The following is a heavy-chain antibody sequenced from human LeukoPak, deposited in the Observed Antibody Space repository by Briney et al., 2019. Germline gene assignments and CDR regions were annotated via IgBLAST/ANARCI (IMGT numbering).Heavy chain of an antibody. J-gene: IGHJ4*02. CDR2: IYPGDSDT. D-gene: IGHD3-22*01. CDR3: ARGGYDSSDYYLDKYYFDY. V-gene: IGHV5-51*01. Sequence: GESLKIPCKGSGYSFTSYWIGWVRQMPGKGLEWMGIIYPGDSDTRYSPSFQGQVTISADKSISTAYLQWSSLKASDTAMYYCARGGYDSSDYYLDKYYFDYWGQGTLVTVSS. CDR1: GYSFTSYW.